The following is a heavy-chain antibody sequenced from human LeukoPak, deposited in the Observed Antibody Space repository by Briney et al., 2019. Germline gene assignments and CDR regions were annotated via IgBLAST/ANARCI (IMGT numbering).Heavy chain of an antibody. V-gene: IGHV3-43*01. CDR1: GFNFDRYT. J-gene: IGHJ4*02. CDR3: AKELDTMFFDY. D-gene: IGHD3-10*02. Sequence: GGSRRLSCATSGFNFDRYTIHWVRQAPGKGLEWVSLAGWAGGTTFYSDSVRGRFTISRDSGRKSVYLQMNSLTTDDTAFYFCAKELDTMFFDYWGQGALVTVSS. CDR2: AGWAGGTT.